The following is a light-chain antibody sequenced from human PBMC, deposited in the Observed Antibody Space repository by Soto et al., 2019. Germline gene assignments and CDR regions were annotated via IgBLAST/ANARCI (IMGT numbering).Light chain of an antibody. J-gene: IGKJ3*01. CDR3: HQRSNWPRFT. V-gene: IGKV3-11*01. CDR1: QSVSSY. CDR2: DAS. Sequence: EIVLTQSPATLSLSPGERATLSCRASQSVSSYLAWYQQKPGQAPRLLIYDASNRATGIPARFSGSGSGTDFTLPISSLEPEDVAVYYCHQRSNWPRFTFGPGTKVDIK.